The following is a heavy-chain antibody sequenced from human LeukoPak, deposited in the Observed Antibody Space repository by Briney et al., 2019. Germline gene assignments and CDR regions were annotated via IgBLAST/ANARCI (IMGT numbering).Heavy chain of an antibody. D-gene: IGHD6-13*01. Sequence: ASVKVSCKASGYTFTSYAMHWVRQAPGQRLEWMGWINAGNGNTKYSQKFQGRVTITRDTSASTAYMELSSLRSEDTAVYYCAKTDLPYSSSWDFDYWGQGTLVTVSS. J-gene: IGHJ4*02. CDR1: GYTFTSYA. V-gene: IGHV1-3*01. CDR2: INAGNGNT. CDR3: AKTDLPYSSSWDFDY.